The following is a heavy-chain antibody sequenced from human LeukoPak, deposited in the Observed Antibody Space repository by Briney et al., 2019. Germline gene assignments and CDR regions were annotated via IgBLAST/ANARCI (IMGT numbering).Heavy chain of an antibody. CDR1: GGSISGSSYY. V-gene: IGHV4-39*07. D-gene: IGHD3-22*01. J-gene: IGHJ6*02. CDR3: ARESSGYYWRNYYYGMGV. Sequence: SETLSLTCTVSGGSISGSSYYWGWIRQPPGKGLEWIGSIYYSGSTNYNPSLKSRVTISADTSKNQFSLKLSSVTAADTAVYYCARESSGYYWRNYYYGMGVWGQGTTVTVSS. CDR2: IYYSGST.